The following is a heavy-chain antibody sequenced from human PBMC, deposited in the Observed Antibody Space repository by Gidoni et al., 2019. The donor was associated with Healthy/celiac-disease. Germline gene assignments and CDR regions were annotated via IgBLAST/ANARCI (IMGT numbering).Heavy chain of an antibody. CDR2: FDPKDGET. V-gene: IGHV1-24*01. CDR1: GYTLTELS. Sequence: QVQLVQSGAEVKTPGASVKVSCKVSGYTLTELSMHWVRQAPGKGLEWMGGFDPKDGETIYAQKFQGRVTMTEDTSTDTAYMELSSLRSEETAVYYCATEDIVVVPAARIDAFDIWGQGTMVTVSS. CDR3: ATEDIVVVPAARIDAFDI. D-gene: IGHD2-2*01. J-gene: IGHJ3*02.